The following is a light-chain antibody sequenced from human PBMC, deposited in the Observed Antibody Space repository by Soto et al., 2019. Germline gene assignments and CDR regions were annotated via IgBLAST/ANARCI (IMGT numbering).Light chain of an antibody. CDR1: QSVTSSF. Sequence: EIVLTQSPGTLSLSPGDRATLSCRASQSVTSSFLAWYQQKPGQAPRLLIYGASSRATGFPDRFSGSGSGTGFTLTISRLEPEDFAVYYCQQYGRSPWTFGQGTKVEVK. V-gene: IGKV3-20*01. CDR2: GAS. CDR3: QQYGRSPWT. J-gene: IGKJ1*01.